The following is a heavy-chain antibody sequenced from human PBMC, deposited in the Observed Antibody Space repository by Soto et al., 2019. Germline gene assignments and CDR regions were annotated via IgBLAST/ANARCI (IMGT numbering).Heavy chain of an antibody. CDR1: GFTFSSYG. V-gene: IGHV3-30*18. CDR3: AKVTLGPNYYYYGMDV. Sequence: QVQLVESGGGVVQPGRSLRLSCAASGFTFSSYGMHWVRQAPGKGLEWVAVISYDGSNKYYADSVKGRFTISRDNSKNTLYLQMNSLRAEDTAVYYCAKVTLGPNYYYYGMDVWGQGTTVTVSS. J-gene: IGHJ6*02. D-gene: IGHD3-3*02. CDR2: ISYDGSNK.